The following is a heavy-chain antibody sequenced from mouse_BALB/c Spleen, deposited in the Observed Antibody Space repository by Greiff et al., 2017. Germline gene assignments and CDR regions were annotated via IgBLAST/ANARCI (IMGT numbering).Heavy chain of an antibody. D-gene: IGHD2-3*01. Sequence: VQLLESGPGLVAPSQSLSITCTVSGFSLTSYGVHWVRQPPGKGLEWLGVIWAGGSTNYNSALMSRLSISKDNSKGQVFLKMNSLQTDDTAMYYCGDDGYCDGDVMDYWGQGTSVTVSS. V-gene: IGHV2-9*02. J-gene: IGHJ4*01. CDR1: GFSLTSYG. CDR3: GDDGYCDGDVMDY. CDR2: IWAGGST.